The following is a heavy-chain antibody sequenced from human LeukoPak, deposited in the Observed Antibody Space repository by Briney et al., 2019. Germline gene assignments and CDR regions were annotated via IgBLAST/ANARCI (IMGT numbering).Heavy chain of an antibody. Sequence: GGSLRLSCAASGFTVSSNYMSWVRQAPGKGLEWVSVIYSGGSTYYADSVKGRFTISRDDSKNSLYLQMNSLRAEDTAVYYCARDHLRQPRGAFDIWGQGTMVTVSS. D-gene: IGHD6-13*01. J-gene: IGHJ3*02. V-gene: IGHV3-66*01. CDR1: GFTVSSNY. CDR2: IYSGGST. CDR3: ARDHLRQPRGAFDI.